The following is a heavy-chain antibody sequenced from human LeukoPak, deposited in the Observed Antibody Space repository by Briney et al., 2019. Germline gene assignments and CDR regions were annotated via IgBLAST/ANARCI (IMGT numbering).Heavy chain of an antibody. CDR3: ARRPWPLWFGEYPFDY. CDR1: GYSFTSYW. CDR2: IYPGDSDT. D-gene: IGHD3-10*01. Sequence: GESLKISCKGSGYSFTSYWIGWVRQMPGKGLEWIGIIYPGDSDTRYSPSFQCQVTISADKSLRTAYLQWSSLTASDTAMYYCARRPWPLWFGEYPFDYWGQGTLVTVSS. V-gene: IGHV5-51*01. J-gene: IGHJ4*02.